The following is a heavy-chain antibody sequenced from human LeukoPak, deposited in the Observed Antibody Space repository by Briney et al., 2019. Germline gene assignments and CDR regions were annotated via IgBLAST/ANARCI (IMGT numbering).Heavy chain of an antibody. D-gene: IGHD5-18*01. J-gene: IGHJ4*02. CDR3: ARGKRGYSYGLDY. CDR1: GGSFSGYY. Sequence: SETLSLTCAVYGGSFSGYYCSWIRQPPGKGLEWIGEINHSGSTNYNPSLKSRVTISVDTSKNQFSLKLSSVTAADTAVYYCARGKRGYSYGLDYWGQGTLVTVSS. V-gene: IGHV4-34*01. CDR2: INHSGST.